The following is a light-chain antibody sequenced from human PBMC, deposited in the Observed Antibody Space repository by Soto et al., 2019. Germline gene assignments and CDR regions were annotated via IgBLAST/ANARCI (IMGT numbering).Light chain of an antibody. V-gene: IGKV1-9*01. Sequence: DIPLTQSPSFLSASVGDRVTITCRASQGISSFLAWYQQKPPKAPELLIYGASTLQSGVPSRFSGSGSGTAFTLTISSLQPEDFATYYCQQLNTYQITFAQGTRLEIK. CDR3: QQLNTYQIT. CDR1: QGISSF. J-gene: IGKJ5*01. CDR2: GAS.